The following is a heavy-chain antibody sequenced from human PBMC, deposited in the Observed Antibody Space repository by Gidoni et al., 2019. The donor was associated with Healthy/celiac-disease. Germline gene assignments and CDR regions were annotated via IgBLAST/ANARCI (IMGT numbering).Heavy chain of an antibody. CDR2: ISSSSSYI. D-gene: IGHD2-2*01. J-gene: IGHJ4*02. CDR1: GFTFSSYS. V-gene: IGHV3-21*01. CDR3: ARDFKVPDCSSTSCSPLDY. Sequence: EVQLVESGGGLVKPGGSLRLSCAASGFTFSSYSMNWVRQAPGKGLEWVSSISSSSSYIYYADSVKGRFTISRDNAKNSLYLQMNSLRAEDTAVYYCARDFKVPDCSSTSCSPLDYWGQGTLVTVSS.